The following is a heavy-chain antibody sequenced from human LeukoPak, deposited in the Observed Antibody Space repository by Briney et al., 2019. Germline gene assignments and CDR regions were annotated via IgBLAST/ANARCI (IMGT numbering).Heavy chain of an antibody. V-gene: IGHV1-24*01. D-gene: IGHD2-2*01. J-gene: IGHJ5*02. CDR2: FVADDGAT. Sequence: GASVKVSCKVSGYTRTEICMHWVRRAPGKGLGWMGGFVADDGATICAHKFQGRVTMTEDTSTDTAYMELSSLRSEDTAAYYCATVIPSYIVVPAATRVWNPSPNWFDPWGQGTLVTVSS. CDR3: ATVIPSYIVVPAATRVWNPSPNWFDP. CDR1: GYTRTEIC.